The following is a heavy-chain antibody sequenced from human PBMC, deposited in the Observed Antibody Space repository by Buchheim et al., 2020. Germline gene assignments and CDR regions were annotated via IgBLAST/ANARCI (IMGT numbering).Heavy chain of an antibody. Sequence: QVQLQESSPGLVKPSETLSLTCTVSGGSVSSGSYYWSWIRQPPGKGLEWIGYIYYSGSTNYNPSLKSRVTISVDTSKNQFSLKLSSVTAADTAVYYCARDRVVVVAATPTPYGMDVWGQGTT. CDR3: ARDRVVVVAATPTPYGMDV. D-gene: IGHD2-15*01. CDR1: GGSVSSGSYY. J-gene: IGHJ6*02. CDR2: IYYSGST. V-gene: IGHV4-61*01.